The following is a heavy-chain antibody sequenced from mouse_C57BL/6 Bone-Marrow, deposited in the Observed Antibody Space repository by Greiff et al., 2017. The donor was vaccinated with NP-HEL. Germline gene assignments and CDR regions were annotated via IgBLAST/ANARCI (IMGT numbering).Heavy chain of an antibody. V-gene: IGHV1-76*01. D-gene: IGHD2-5*01. J-gene: IGHJ1*03. CDR1: GYTFTDYY. CDR2: IYPGSGNT. Sequence: QVQLKESGAELVRPGASVKLSCKASGYTFTDYYINWVKQRPGQGLEWIARIYPGSGNTYYNEKFKGKATLTAEKSSSTAYMQLSSLTSEDSAVYFCARCYSNYVYWYFDVWGTGTTVTVSS. CDR3: ARCYSNYVYWYFDV.